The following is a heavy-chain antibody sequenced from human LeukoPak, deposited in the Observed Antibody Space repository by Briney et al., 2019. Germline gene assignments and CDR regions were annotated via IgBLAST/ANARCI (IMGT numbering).Heavy chain of an antibody. V-gene: IGHV1-2*02. Sequence: ASMKVSCKASGYTFTGYYMHWVRQAPGQGLEWMGWINPNSGDTNYAQKFQGRVTMTRDTSITTAYMELSRLRSDDTAVYYCARAYYYGSGTNDFWGQGTLVTVSS. CDR3: ARAYYYGSGTNDF. J-gene: IGHJ4*02. CDR2: INPNSGDT. CDR1: GYTFTGYY. D-gene: IGHD3-10*01.